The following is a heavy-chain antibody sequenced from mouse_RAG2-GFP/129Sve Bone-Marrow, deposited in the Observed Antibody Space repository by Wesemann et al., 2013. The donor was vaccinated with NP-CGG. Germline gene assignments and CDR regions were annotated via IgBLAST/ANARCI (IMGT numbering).Heavy chain of an antibody. CDR1: GFTFSSYT. J-gene: IGHJ1*01. CDR2: ISSGGSYT. V-gene: IGHV5-6-4*01. CDR3: TRVGRYWYFDV. D-gene: IGHD4-1*01. Sequence: GGSLKLSCAASGFTFSSYTMSWVRQTPEKRLEWVATISSGGSYTYYPDSVKGRFTISRDNAKNTLYLQMSSLKSEDTAMYYCTRVGRYWYFDVWGAGTTVTVSS.